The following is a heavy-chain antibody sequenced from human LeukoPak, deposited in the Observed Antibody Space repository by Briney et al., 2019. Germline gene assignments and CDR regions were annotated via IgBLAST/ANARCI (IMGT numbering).Heavy chain of an antibody. Sequence: ASVTVSFTASGYTFTVYHMHWVRQAPGQGNEWMGWINPNSCGTNYTQRFQGRVTMTRDTSISTGYMELNRLKSDDTAIYYCARDRSVGATDDAFDIWGPGTMVTVSS. CDR3: ARDRSVGATDDAFDI. CDR2: INPNSCGT. D-gene: IGHD1-26*01. CDR1: GYTFTVYH. V-gene: IGHV1-2*02. J-gene: IGHJ3*02.